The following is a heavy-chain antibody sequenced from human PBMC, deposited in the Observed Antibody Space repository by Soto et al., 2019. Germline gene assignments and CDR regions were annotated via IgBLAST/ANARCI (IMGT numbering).Heavy chain of an antibody. V-gene: IGHV3-53*01. J-gene: IGHJ3*02. CDR1: GFIVSTGY. CDR2: IYSDGRT. CDR3: ARGLGDSTGYHYADAFDI. Sequence: GGSLRLSCAASGFIVSTGYMSWVRQAPGKRLEWVSLIYSDGRTYYADSVKGRFTISRDNSENTLYLQMSSLRAEDTAVYYCARGLGDSTGYHYADAFDIWGQGTMVTVSS. D-gene: IGHD3-22*01.